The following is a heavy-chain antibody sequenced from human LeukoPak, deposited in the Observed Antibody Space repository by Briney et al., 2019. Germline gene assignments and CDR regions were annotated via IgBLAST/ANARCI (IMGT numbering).Heavy chain of an antibody. CDR1: GGSISSYY. J-gene: IGHJ4*02. Sequence: SETLSLTCTVSGGSISSYYWSWIRQPAGKGLEWIGRIYTSGSTNYNPSLKSRGTISVDTSKNQFSLKLSSVTAADTAVYYCARDLYGGNSGYYFDYWGQGTLVTVS. D-gene: IGHD4-23*01. V-gene: IGHV4-4*07. CDR3: ARDLYGGNSGYYFDY. CDR2: IYTSGST.